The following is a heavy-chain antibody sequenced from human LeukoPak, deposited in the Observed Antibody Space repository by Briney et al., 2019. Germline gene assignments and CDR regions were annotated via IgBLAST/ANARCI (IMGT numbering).Heavy chain of an antibody. V-gene: IGHV4-61*08. Sequence: SETLSLTCTVSGGSISSAGYYWSWIRQPPGKGLEWIGYIFYSGSTNYNPSLQSRVTISVDTSRNQFSLNLSSVTAADTAVYYCARGPTRQYFDSWGRGTLVTVSS. D-gene: IGHD6-6*01. CDR2: IFYSGST. J-gene: IGHJ4*02. CDR1: GGSISSAGYY. CDR3: ARGPTRQYFDS.